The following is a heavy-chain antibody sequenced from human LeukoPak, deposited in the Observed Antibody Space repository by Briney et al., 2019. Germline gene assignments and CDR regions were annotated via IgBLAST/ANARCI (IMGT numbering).Heavy chain of an antibody. CDR3: ARGGKATVVTM. Sequence: SETLSLTCTVSGDSISSYYWSWIRQPPGKGLEWIGRIYSSGSTNYNPSLKSRVSMSVDTSKNQFSLKLTSVTAADTAVYYCARGGKATVVTMWGQGILVTVSS. CDR1: GDSISSYY. J-gene: IGHJ4*02. D-gene: IGHD4-23*01. CDR2: IYSSGST. V-gene: IGHV4-4*07.